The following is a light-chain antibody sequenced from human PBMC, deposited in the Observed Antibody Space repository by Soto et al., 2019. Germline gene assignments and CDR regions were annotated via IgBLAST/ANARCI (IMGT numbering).Light chain of an antibody. CDR2: DVS. CDR3: CSLPGTVPVL. J-gene: IGLJ2*01. CDR1: SSDIGSYNY. Sequence: QSALTQPRSVSGSPGQSVTISCTGTSSDIGSYNYISWYQQHPGKAPKLMLYDVSVRPSGVPERFSGSKSGSTASLTISGLQAEDEAEYFCCSLPGTVPVLFGGGTKLTVL. V-gene: IGLV2-11*01.